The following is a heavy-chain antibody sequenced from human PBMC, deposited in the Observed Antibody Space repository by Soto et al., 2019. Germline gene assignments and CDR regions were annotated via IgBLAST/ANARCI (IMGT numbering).Heavy chain of an antibody. CDR3: ARGYTLYYYYGMDV. CDR1: GFTVSSNY. V-gene: IGHV3-53*01. Sequence: GGSLRLSCAASGFTVSSNYMSWVRQAPGKGLEWVSVIYSGGSTYYADAVKGRFTISRDNSKNTLYLQMNSLRAEDTAVYYCARGYTLYYYYGMDVWGQGTTVTVSS. CDR2: IYSGGST. J-gene: IGHJ6*02. D-gene: IGHD5-18*01.